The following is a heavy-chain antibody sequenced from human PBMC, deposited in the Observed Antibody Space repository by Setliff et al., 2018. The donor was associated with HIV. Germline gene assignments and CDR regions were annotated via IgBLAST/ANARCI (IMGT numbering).Heavy chain of an antibody. J-gene: IGHJ3*02. CDR1: GFTFSNYA. Sequence: GESLKISCAASGFTFSNYAMYRVRQAPGKGLEYVSGINSNGDSSYYANSVKGRFTISRDNSKNTLYLQMGSLRPEDMAVYYCARVWVYAFDIWGQGTMVTVSS. D-gene: IGHD1-26*01. V-gene: IGHV3-64*01. CDR3: ARVWVYAFDI. CDR2: INSNGDSS.